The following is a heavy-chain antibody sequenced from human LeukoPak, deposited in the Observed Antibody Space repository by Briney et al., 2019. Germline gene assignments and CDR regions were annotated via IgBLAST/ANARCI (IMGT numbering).Heavy chain of an antibody. CDR3: AREAPGDEAFDI. V-gene: IGHV3-21*01. Sequence: GGSLRLSCEASGFTFSICSMNWVRQAPGKGLEWVSSMSANSFSIHYGESVKGRFTISRDNAKNSLHLQMNSLRVEDTGIYYCAREAPGDEAFDIWGQGTMVTVSS. D-gene: IGHD7-27*01. CDR2: MSANSFSI. J-gene: IGHJ3*02. CDR1: GFTFSICS.